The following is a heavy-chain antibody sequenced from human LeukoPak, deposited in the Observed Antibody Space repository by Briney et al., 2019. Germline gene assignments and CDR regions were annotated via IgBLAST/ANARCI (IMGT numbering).Heavy chain of an antibody. D-gene: IGHD3-3*01. J-gene: IGHJ4*02. CDR1: GFTFSDYY. V-gene: IGHV3-11*01. Sequence: GGSLRLSCAASGFTFSDYYMSWIRQAPGKGLEWVSYISSSGSTIYYADSVKGRFTISRDNAKNSLYLQMNSLRAEDTAVYYCARRQDFWSGYRPLDYWGQGTLVTVSS. CDR3: ARRQDFWSGYRPLDY. CDR2: ISSSGSTI.